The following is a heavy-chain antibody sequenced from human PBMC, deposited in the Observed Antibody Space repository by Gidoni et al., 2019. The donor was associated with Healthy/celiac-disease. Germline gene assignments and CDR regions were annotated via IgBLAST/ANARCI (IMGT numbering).Heavy chain of an antibody. CDR3: ARPAGQVTTEFQH. Sequence: EVQLVQSGAEVTKPGESLTISCKCSGYSFTSYWIVWVRQMPGKGLELMVIIYPGDSDTRYSPSFQGQVTISADKSISTAYLQWSSLKASDTAMYYCARPAGQVTTEFQHWGQGTLVTVSS. V-gene: IGHV5-51*01. D-gene: IGHD1-1*01. J-gene: IGHJ1*01. CDR1: GYSFTSYW. CDR2: IYPGDSDT.